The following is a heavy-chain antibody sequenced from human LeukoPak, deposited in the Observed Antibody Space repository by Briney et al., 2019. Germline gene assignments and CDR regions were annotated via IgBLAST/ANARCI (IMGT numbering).Heavy chain of an antibody. Sequence: SETLSLTCTVSGGSISSYYWSWIRQPPGKGLEWIGYIYYSGSTNYNPSLKSRVTISVDTSKNQFSLKLSSVTAADTAVYYCARVIQELDIINWFDPWGQGTLVTVSS. V-gene: IGHV4-59*01. CDR1: GGSISSYY. CDR2: IYYSGST. D-gene: IGHD6-13*01. CDR3: ARVIQELDIINWFDP. J-gene: IGHJ5*02.